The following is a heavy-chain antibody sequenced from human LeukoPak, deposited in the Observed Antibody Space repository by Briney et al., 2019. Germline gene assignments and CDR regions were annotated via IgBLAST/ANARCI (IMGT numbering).Heavy chain of an antibody. D-gene: IGHD4-11*01. V-gene: IGHV4-34*01. J-gene: IGHJ5*02. Sequence: SETLSLTCAVYGGSFSGYYWSWIRQPPGKGLEWVGEINHSGSTNHNPSLTSRVTISVDTSKNQFSLKLSSVTAADTAVYYCARGYTAWFDPWGQGTLVTVSS. CDR3: ARGYTAWFDP. CDR2: INHSGST. CDR1: GGSFSGYY.